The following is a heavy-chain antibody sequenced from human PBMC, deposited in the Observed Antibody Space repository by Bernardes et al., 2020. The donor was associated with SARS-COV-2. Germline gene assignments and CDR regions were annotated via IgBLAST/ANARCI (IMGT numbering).Heavy chain of an antibody. Sequence: GGSLRLSCAASGFTFSNFAMHWVRQAPGKGLEWVAVIWYDGSNKFYTDSVKGRFTISRDNSKNSLYLQMNSLTDEDTAVYYCARGLLSSGGRLDPWGQGTLVTVSS. V-gene: IGHV3-33*01. CDR3: ARGLLSSGGRLDP. J-gene: IGHJ5*02. D-gene: IGHD6-25*01. CDR2: IWYDGSNK. CDR1: GFTFSNFA.